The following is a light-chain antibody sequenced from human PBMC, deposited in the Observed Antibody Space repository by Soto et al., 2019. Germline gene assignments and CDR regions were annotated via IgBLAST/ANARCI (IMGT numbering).Light chain of an antibody. J-gene: IGKJ4*01. V-gene: IGKV1-5*03. Sequence: DIQVTQSPSVLSTAVGDRVIITCRASQSVSGWLAWYQQKPGKAPKLLIYRASSLRSGVPSRVSGTASGTEFTLTFSGLQPDDFATYYCQQYDRHPLTFGGGTKVAI. CDR1: QSVSGW. CDR3: QQYDRHPLT. CDR2: RAS.